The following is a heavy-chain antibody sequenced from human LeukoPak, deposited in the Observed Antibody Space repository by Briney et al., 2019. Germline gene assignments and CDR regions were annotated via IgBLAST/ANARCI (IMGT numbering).Heavy chain of an antibody. CDR2: ISTNGGGT. Sequence: GGSLRLSCAASGFTFSSYVMHWVRQAPGKGLEYVSGISTNGGGTYYAGSVKGRFTISRDNSKNTVYLQMDSLRAEDMAVYYCAGAFASSGNYYPPDYWGQGALVTVSS. CDR3: AGAFASSGNYYPPDY. V-gene: IGHV3-64*02. J-gene: IGHJ4*02. CDR1: GFTFSSYV. D-gene: IGHD3-22*01.